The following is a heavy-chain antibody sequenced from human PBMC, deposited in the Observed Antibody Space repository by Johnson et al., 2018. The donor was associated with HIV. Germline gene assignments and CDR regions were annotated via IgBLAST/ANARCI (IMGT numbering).Heavy chain of an antibody. D-gene: IGHD3-16*01. V-gene: IGHV3-48*04. CDR1: GFTVSSNY. CDR2: ISWNSGSI. Sequence: VQLVESGGGLVQPGGSLRLSCAASGFTVSSNYMSWVRQAPGKGLEWVSGISWNSGSIGYADSVKGRFTISRDNAKNSLYLQMNSRIAEDTAVYYCARDREYGLAWGWAFDIWGQGTMVTVSS. J-gene: IGHJ3*02. CDR3: ARDREYGLAWGWAFDI.